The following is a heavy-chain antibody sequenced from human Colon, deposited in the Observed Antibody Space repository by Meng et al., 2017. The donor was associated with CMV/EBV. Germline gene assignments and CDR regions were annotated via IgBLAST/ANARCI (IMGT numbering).Heavy chain of an antibody. CDR2: ISQDGSRV. J-gene: IGHJ4*02. V-gene: IGHV3-74*01. CDR1: GFISGRYG. Sequence: CAGTGFISGRYGLHWVRQATGKGLVWVSRISQDGSRVDYADSVRGRYTISRDNAGNTDYLQMNSLRAEDTALYYCIRHLASDEDSWGQGTLVTVSS. CDR3: IRHLASDEDS. D-gene: IGHD3-3*02.